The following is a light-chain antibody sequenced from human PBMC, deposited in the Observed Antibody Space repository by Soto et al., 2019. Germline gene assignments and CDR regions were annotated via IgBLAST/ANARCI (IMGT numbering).Light chain of an antibody. CDR3: SSFTSSSTSH. Sequence: QSALTQPASVSGSPGQSITISCTGTSSDVGGYNYVSWYQQHPGKAPKLMIYDVSNRPSGVSNRFSGSKSANTASLTISGLQAEDEADYYCSSFTSSSTSHFGGGTKLTVL. CDR1: SSDVGGYNY. V-gene: IGLV2-14*01. J-gene: IGLJ2*01. CDR2: DVS.